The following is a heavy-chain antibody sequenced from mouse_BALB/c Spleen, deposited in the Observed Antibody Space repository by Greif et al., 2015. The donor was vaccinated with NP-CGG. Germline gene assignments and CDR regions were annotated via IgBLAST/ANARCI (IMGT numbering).Heavy chain of an antibody. Sequence: VQLQQSGAELARPGASVRMSCKASGYTFNYYTIHWLKQRPGQGLEWIGYINPSSNYTNYNQKFKDKATLTADKSSSTAYMQVNSLTSEDSAVYYCSRRSPGTENYFDFWGQGTT. CDR2: INPSSNYT. CDR1: GYTFNYYT. CDR3: SRRSPGTENYFDF. J-gene: IGHJ2*01. V-gene: IGHV1-4*01. D-gene: IGHD3-1*01.